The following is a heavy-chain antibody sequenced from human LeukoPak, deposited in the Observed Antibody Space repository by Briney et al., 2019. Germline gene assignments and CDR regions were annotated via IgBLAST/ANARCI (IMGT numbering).Heavy chain of an antibody. CDR2: ISSSRSYI. V-gene: IGHV3-21*01. Sequence: GGSLRLSCAASGFTFSSYSMNWVRQAPGKGLEWVSSISSSRSYIYYADSVKGRFTISRDNAKNSLYLQMNSLRAEDTAVYYCARDKDYGSGSYYLGAWGYWGQGTLVTVSS. J-gene: IGHJ4*02. CDR3: ARDKDYGSGSYYLGAWGY. CDR1: GFTFSSYS. D-gene: IGHD3-10*01.